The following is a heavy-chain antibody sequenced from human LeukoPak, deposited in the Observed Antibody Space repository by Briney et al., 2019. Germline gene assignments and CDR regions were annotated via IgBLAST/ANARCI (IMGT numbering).Heavy chain of an antibody. CDR3: ARDGAPDAHCSSTSCAIR. J-gene: IGHJ4*02. CDR1: GGTFSSYA. D-gene: IGHD2-2*01. CDR2: IIPIFGTA. Sequence: SVKVSCEASGGTFSSYAISWVRQAPGQGLEWMGGIIPIFGTANYAQKFQGRVTITADESTSTAYMELSSLRSEDTAVYYCARDGAPDAHCSSTSCAIRWGQGTLVTVSS. V-gene: IGHV1-69*13.